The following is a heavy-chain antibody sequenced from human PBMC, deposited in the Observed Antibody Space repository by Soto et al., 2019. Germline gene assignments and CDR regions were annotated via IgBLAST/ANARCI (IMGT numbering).Heavy chain of an antibody. CDR1: GFTFSSYW. Sequence: EVQVVESGGGLVQPGGSLRLSCEASGFTFSSYWMSWVRQAPGKGLQWVANMRQDGSEKYYVDSVKGRFTISRDNAKNSLYLQMNTLRAEDTAVYYCARILCSSTSCYTFDYWGQGTLVTVSS. D-gene: IGHD2-2*02. CDR2: MRQDGSEK. CDR3: ARILCSSTSCYTFDY. V-gene: IGHV3-7*03. J-gene: IGHJ4*02.